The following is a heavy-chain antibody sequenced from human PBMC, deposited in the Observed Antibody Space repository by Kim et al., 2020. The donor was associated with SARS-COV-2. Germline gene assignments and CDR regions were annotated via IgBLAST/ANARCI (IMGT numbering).Heavy chain of an antibody. V-gene: IGHV4-34*01. J-gene: IGHJ5*02. CDR2: INHSGST. CDR3: ARSNEIKAYCGGDCHAKKWFDP. D-gene: IGHD2-21*02. CDR1: GGSFSGYY. Sequence: SETLSLTCAVYGGSFSGYYWSWIRQPPGKGLEWIGEINHSGSTNYNPSLKSRVTISVDTSKNQFSLKLSSVTAADTAVYYCARSNEIKAYCGGDCHAKKWFDPWGQGTLVTVSS.